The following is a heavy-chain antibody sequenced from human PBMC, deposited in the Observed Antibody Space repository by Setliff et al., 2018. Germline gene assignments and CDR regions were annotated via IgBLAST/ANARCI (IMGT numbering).Heavy chain of an antibody. V-gene: IGHV1-46*01. Sequence: GASVKVSCKASGYTFTSHYMHWVRQAPGLGLEWMGTINPSSGRTSYAQKFQGRVTMTRDTSTSTAYMELRSLTSDDSAFYYCARAPSVELVTIRTNSWFTYWGQGILVTVSS. CDR2: INPSSGRT. J-gene: IGHJ4*02. D-gene: IGHD5-18*01. CDR1: GYTFTSHY. CDR3: ARAPSVELVTIRTNSWFTY.